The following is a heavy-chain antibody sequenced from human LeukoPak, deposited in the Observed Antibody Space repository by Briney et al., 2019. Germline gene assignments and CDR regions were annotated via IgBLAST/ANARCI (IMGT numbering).Heavy chain of an antibody. CDR2: ISAYSRNT. CDR1: GYTFTSCG. D-gene: IGHD5-24*01. CDR3: ARNRDGYNSFDY. V-gene: IGHV1-18*01. Sequence: ASVKVSCKASGYTFTSCGISWVRQAPGQGLEWMGWISAYSRNTDYAQKLQGRVTMTTVTSTSTAYMELRSLRSDDTAVYYCARNRDGYNSFDYWGQGTLVTVSS. J-gene: IGHJ4*02.